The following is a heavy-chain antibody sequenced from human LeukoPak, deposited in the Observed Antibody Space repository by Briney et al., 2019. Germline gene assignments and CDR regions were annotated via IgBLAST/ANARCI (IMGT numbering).Heavy chain of an antibody. J-gene: IGHJ4*02. D-gene: IGHD3-22*01. V-gene: IGHV4-34*01. CDR3: ARKFRNQFDSSGFFGF. CDR1: GGSFSGYF. CDR2: INHSGST. Sequence: SETLSLTCAVSGGSFSGYFWTWIRQAPGKGLEWIGEINHSGSTNYNASLESRVTISVDTSKKQCSLNLNSVTAADTAVYYCARKFRNQFDSSGFFGFWGQGTLVTVSS.